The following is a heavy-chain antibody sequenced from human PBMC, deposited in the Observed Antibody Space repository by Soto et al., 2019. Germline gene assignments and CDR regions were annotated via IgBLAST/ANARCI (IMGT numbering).Heavy chain of an antibody. CDR3: AKDSFATGTTCPDY. D-gene: IGHD1-7*01. J-gene: IGHJ4*02. CDR1: GFTFSSYG. CDR2: ISYDGSNK. V-gene: IGHV3-30*18. Sequence: GGSLRLCDAASGFTFSSYGVHWVRQATGKGLEWVAVISYDGSNKYYADSVKGRFTISRDNSKNTLYLQMNSMRAEDTAVYYCAKDSFATGTTCPDYWGQGTLVTVSS.